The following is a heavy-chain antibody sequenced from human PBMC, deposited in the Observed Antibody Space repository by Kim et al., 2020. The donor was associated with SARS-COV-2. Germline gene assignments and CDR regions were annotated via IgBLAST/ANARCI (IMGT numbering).Heavy chain of an antibody. V-gene: IGHV3-73*01. J-gene: IGHJ6*03. CDR2: IRSKANSYAT. CDR1: GFTFSGSA. Sequence: GGSLRLSCAASGFTFSGSAMHWVRQASGKGLEWVGRIRSKANSYATAYAASVKGRFTISRDDSKNTAYLQMNSLKTEDTAVYYCTSGDYGGNYYYYYYMDVWGKGTTVTVSS. D-gene: IGHD4-17*01. CDR3: TSGDYGGNYYYYYYMDV.